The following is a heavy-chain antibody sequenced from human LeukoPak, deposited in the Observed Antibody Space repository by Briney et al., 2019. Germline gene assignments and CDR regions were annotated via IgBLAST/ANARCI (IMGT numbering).Heavy chain of an antibody. D-gene: IGHD2-21*02. V-gene: IGHV1-46*01. CDR3: ARDYCAGDCFPDY. CDR1: GYTFTSYY. CDR2: INPSGGST. Sequence: GASVKVSCKASGYTFTSYYMHWVRQAPGQGLEWMGIINPSGGSTSYAQKFQGRVTMTRDTSISTAYMELSRLRSDDTAVYYCARDYCAGDCFPDYWGQGTLVTVSS. J-gene: IGHJ4*02.